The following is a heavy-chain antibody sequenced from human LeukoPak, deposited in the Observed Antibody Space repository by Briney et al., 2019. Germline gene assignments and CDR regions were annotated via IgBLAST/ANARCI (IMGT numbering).Heavy chain of an antibody. Sequence: ASVKVSCSASGSTFTSYGISWVRQAAGPGRECMGWISAYNGNTNYAQKLQGRVTMTTDTSTSTAYMELRSLRSDDAAVYYCARDDYGGNSGSFDIWGQGTMVTVSS. CDR3: ARDDYGGNSGSFDI. CDR2: ISAYNGNT. CDR1: GSTFTSYG. D-gene: IGHD4-23*01. J-gene: IGHJ3*02. V-gene: IGHV1-18*01.